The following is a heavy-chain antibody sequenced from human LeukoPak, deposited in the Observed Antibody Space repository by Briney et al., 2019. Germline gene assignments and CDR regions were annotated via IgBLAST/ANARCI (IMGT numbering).Heavy chain of an antibody. CDR1: GYKFIDHW. J-gene: IGHJ5*02. V-gene: IGHV5-51*01. D-gene: IGHD1-1*01. CDR2: IYPGDSDA. CDR3: ARLVTPGVTRWFDP. Sequence: GESLKISCKTSGYKFIDHWIGWVRQMPGKGLEWMAIIYPGDSDARYSPSFQGQVTISADKSITTAYLQWSSLKASDTATYYCARLVTPGVTRWFDPWGQGTPVTVPS.